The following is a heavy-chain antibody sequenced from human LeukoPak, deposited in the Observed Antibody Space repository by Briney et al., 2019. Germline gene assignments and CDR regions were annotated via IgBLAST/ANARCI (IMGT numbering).Heavy chain of an antibody. D-gene: IGHD6-6*01. V-gene: IGHV5-51*01. J-gene: IGHJ4*02. CDR2: IYPGDSDT. CDR3: ATRYSSSSFDF. Sequence: GESLKISCKGSGYSFASYWIGWVRPVPGKGLEWMGIIYPGDSDTKYSPSFQGQVTISADKSISTTYLQWSSLKASDTAMYYCATRYSSSSFDFWGQGTLVTVSS. CDR1: GYSFASYW.